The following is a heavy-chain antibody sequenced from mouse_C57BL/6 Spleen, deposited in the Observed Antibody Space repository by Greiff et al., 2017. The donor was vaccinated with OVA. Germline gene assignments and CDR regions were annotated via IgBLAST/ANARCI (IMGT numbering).Heavy chain of an antibody. D-gene: IGHD2-2*01. CDR1: GYTFTDYY. V-gene: IGHV1-26*01. CDR2: INPNNGGT. CDR3: AMVGYWYFDV. Sequence: EVQLQQSGPELVKPGASVKISCKASGYTFTDYYMNWVKQSHGKSLEWIGDINPNNGGTSYNQKFKGKATLTADKSSRTAYMELRILTSEDAAVYYCAMVGYWYFDVWGTGTTVTVSS. J-gene: IGHJ1*03.